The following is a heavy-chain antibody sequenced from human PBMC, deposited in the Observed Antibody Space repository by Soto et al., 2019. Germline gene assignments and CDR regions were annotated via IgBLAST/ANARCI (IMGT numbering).Heavy chain of an antibody. D-gene: IGHD5-12*01. J-gene: IGHJ6*02. Sequence: QVQLVQSGAEVKKPGSSVKVSCKASGGTFSSYAISWVRQAPGQGLEWMGGIIPIFGTANYAQKFQGRVTITADKSTSTAYMELSSLRSEDTAVYYCGLGYSGYSVTYYGMDVWGQGTTVTVSS. CDR2: IIPIFGTA. CDR3: GLGYSGYSVTYYGMDV. CDR1: GGTFSSYA. V-gene: IGHV1-69*06.